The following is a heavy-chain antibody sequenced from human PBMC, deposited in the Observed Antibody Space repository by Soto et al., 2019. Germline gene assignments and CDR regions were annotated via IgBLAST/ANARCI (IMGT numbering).Heavy chain of an antibody. CDR1: GFTFSSYS. CDR3: ESSLRRYAFDI. D-gene: IGHD3-16*01. Sequence: EVQLVESGGGLVKPGGSLRLSCAASGFTFSSYSMNWVRQAPGKGLEWVSSISSSSSYIYYADSVKGRFTLSRDNAKNSLYLHMNSLRAKDTAVYYCESSLRRYAFDIWGQGTMVTVS. V-gene: IGHV3-21*01. CDR2: ISSSSSYI. J-gene: IGHJ3*02.